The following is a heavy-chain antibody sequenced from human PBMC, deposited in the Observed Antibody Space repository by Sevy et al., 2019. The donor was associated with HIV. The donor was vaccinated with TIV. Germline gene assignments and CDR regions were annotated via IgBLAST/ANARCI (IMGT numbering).Heavy chain of an antibody. Sequence: SETLSLTCNVSGGSVSSEYWSWIRQPAGKGLEWIGRIYTSETINYNPALKSRVTMSIDTSKNQISLKLTSVTAADTAVYYCAREFFYDSTVYYWPAYYFDNWGQGTLVTVSS. J-gene: IGHJ4*02. V-gene: IGHV4-4*07. CDR2: IYTSETI. CDR1: GGSVSSEY. D-gene: IGHD3-22*01. CDR3: AREFFYDSTVYYWPAYYFDN.